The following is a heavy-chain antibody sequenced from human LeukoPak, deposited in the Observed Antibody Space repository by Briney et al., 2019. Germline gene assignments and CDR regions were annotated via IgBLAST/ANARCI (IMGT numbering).Heavy chain of an antibody. CDR2: IKQDGSEK. CDR3: ARAVLLCPGCSAFDI. V-gene: IGHV3-7*01. Sequence: GGSLRLSCAASGFTFSSYAMSWVRQAPGKGLEWVANIKQDGSEKYYVDSVKGRFTISRDNAKNSLYLQMNSLRAEDTAVYYCARAVLLCPGCSAFDIWGQGTMVTVSS. J-gene: IGHJ3*02. D-gene: IGHD3-10*01. CDR1: GFTFSSYA.